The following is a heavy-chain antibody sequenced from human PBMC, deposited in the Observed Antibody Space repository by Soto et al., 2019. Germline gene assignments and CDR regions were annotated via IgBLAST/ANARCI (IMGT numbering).Heavy chain of an antibody. CDR3: ARELAGTYYDSRGDYFDY. D-gene: IGHD3-22*01. V-gene: IGHV4-61*01. J-gene: IGHJ4*02. Sequence: SETLSLTCTVSGGSVSSGSNYWRWIRQPPGKGLEWRGYIYYSGSTSYNRSLKSRVTISVHTCKNQFSLKLSCVTAGDTAVYYCARELAGTYYDSRGDYFDYWGQRTLVTVSS. CDR2: IYYSGST. CDR1: GGSVSSGSNY.